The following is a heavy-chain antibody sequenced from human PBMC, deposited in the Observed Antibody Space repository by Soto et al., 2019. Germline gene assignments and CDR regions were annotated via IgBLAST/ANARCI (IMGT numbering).Heavy chain of an antibody. CDR3: ERFSPPRKSYDSNPGWFDP. Sequence: SETLSLTCTVSGGSLNSHYWTWIRQSPGKGLEWIGYVSSTGSTNYNPSLKSRLTMSLDTSTNEVSLSLTSVTAADAAVYFCERFSPPRKSYDSNPGWFDPWGQGIMVTVSS. J-gene: IGHJ5*02. CDR2: VSSTGST. CDR1: GGSLNSHY. D-gene: IGHD3-22*01. V-gene: IGHV4-59*11.